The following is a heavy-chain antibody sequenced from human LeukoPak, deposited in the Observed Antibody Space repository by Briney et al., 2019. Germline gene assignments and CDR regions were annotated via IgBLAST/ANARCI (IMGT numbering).Heavy chain of an antibody. J-gene: IGHJ4*02. Sequence: PSETLSPTCTVSGGSISSYYWSWIRQPPGKGLEWIGYIYYSGSTNYNPSLKSRVTISVDTSKNHFSLKLSSVTAADTAVYYCARARYMVRGVVSNFDFWGQGTLVTVSS. V-gene: IGHV4-59*01. CDR1: GGSISSYY. CDR3: ARARYMVRGVVSNFDF. D-gene: IGHD3-10*01. CDR2: IYYSGST.